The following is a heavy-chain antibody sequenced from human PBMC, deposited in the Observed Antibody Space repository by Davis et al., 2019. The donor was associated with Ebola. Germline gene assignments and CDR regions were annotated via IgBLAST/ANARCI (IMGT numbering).Heavy chain of an antibody. CDR3: ARDGSVAAIELDY. Sequence: AASVKVSCKASGYPFTDYYMHWVRQAPGHGLEWMGWINAGNGNTKYSQKFQGRVTITRDTSASTAYMELRSLRSDDTAVYYCARDGSVAAIELDYWGQGTLVTVSS. J-gene: IGHJ4*02. CDR1: GYPFTDYY. CDR2: INAGNGNT. V-gene: IGHV1/OR15-3*02. D-gene: IGHD2-2*02.